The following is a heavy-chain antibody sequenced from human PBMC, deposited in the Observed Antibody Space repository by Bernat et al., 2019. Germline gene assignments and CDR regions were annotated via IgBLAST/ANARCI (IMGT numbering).Heavy chain of an antibody. Sequence: QVQLVQSGAEVKKPGASVKVSCKASGYTFTGYYMHWVRQAPGQGLEWMGWINPNNGGTNYAQKFQGWVTMTRDTSISTAYMELSRLRSDDTAVYYCARGAPDVVVPAAIPGWFDPWGQGTLVTVSS. CDR2: INPNNGGT. J-gene: IGHJ5*02. CDR3: ARGAPDVVVPAAIPGWFDP. D-gene: IGHD2-2*02. V-gene: IGHV1-2*04. CDR1: GYTFTGYY.